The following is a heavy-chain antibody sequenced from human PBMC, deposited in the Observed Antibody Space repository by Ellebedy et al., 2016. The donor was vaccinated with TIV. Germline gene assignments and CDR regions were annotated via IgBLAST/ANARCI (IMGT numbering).Heavy chain of an antibody. CDR1: GFTFSNYA. CDR2: ISGSGGST. J-gene: IGHJ6*03. D-gene: IGHD3-3*01. Sequence: GESLKISXAASGFTFSNYAMTWVRQAPGKGLEWVSAISGSGGSTYYADSVKGRFTISRDNSKNTLYLQMNSLRAEDTAVYYCAKLGSYAYMDVWGKGTTVTVSS. V-gene: IGHV3-23*01. CDR3: AKLGSYAYMDV.